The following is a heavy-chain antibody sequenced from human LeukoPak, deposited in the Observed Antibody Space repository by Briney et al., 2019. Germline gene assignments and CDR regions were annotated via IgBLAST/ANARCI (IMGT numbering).Heavy chain of an antibody. J-gene: IGHJ4*02. D-gene: IGHD6-19*01. CDR1: GGSISSSSYY. Sequence: SETLSLTCTVSGGSISSSSYYWGWIRQPPGKGLEWIGSIYYSGSTYYNPSLKSRVTISVDTSKNQFSLKLSSVTAADTAVYYCARIPLASSGWFLTYYLDYWGQGTLVTVSS. CDR2: IYYSGST. V-gene: IGHV4-39*01. CDR3: ARIPLASSGWFLTYYLDY.